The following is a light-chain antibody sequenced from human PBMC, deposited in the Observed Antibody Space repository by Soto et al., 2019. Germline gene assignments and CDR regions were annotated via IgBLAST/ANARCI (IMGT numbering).Light chain of an antibody. CDR2: VNTDGSH. CDR1: SGHSSYA. J-gene: IGLJ2*01. V-gene: IGLV4-69*01. Sequence: QSVLTQSPSASASLGASVKLTCTLSSGHSSYAIAWHQQQPEKGPRYLMKVNTDGSHNKGDGIPDRFSGSSSGAERYLTISSLQSEHEADYYCQTWGAGFSVVFGGGTKLTVL. CDR3: QTWGAGFSVV.